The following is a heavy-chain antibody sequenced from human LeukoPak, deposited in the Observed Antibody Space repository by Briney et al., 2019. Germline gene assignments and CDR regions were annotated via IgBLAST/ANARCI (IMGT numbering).Heavy chain of an antibody. Sequence: SGTLSLTCAVSGGSISSSNWWSWVRQPPGKGLEWIGEIYHSGSTNYNPSLKSRVTISVDKSKNQFSLKLSSVTAADTAVYYCARAAYYYGSGRNFDYWGQGTLVTVSS. V-gene: IGHV4-4*02. D-gene: IGHD3-10*01. CDR3: ARAAYYYGSGRNFDY. J-gene: IGHJ4*02. CDR1: GGSISSSNW. CDR2: IYHSGST.